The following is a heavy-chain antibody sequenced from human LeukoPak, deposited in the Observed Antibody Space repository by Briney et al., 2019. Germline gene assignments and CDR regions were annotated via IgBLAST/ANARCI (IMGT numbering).Heavy chain of an antibody. CDR2: IYHSGGT. J-gene: IGHJ1*01. V-gene: IGHV4-59*01. CDR1: GGSISTYY. Sequence: PSETLSLTCTVSGGSISTYYWNWIRQPPGKGLEWIGYIYHSGGTNYNPSLQSRVTISVDTSKNQFSLNLNSVTAADTAVYYCARGGAARXHFQNXXXGTLVTVSS. CDR3: ARGGAARXHFQN. D-gene: IGHD6-6*01.